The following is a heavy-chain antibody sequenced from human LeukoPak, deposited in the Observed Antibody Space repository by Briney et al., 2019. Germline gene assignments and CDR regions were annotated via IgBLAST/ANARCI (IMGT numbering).Heavy chain of an antibody. Sequence: ASVKVSCMASGYTFTGYYMHWVRQAPGQGLEWMGWINPNSGGTNYAQTFQGGVTMTRDTSISTAYMELSRLRTEDTAVYYCARVTDYGDSHFDYWGQGTLVTVSS. J-gene: IGHJ4*02. CDR1: GYTFTGYY. CDR3: ARVTDYGDSHFDY. D-gene: IGHD4-17*01. CDR2: INPNSGGT. V-gene: IGHV1-2*02.